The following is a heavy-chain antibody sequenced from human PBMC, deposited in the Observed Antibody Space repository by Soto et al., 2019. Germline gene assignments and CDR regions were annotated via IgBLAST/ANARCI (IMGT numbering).Heavy chain of an antibody. CDR3: AHPRGFGVFDAYDF. Sequence: EAQLLESGGALVQPGGSLRLSCAASGFTFSTYAMSWVRQAPGKGLEWVSAISGSGDSTHSADSVRGRFTISRDNSINTLYLHMNNLGNEDTAVYYCAHPRGFGVFDAYDFWGQGTMVTVSS. CDR2: ISGSGDST. J-gene: IGHJ3*01. V-gene: IGHV3-23*01. D-gene: IGHD3-10*01. CDR1: GFTFSTYA.